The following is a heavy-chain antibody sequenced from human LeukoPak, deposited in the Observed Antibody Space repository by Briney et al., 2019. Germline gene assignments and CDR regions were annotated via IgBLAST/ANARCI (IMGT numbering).Heavy chain of an antibody. Sequence: GGSPRLSCEASGFNFNIYSMNWVRQAPGKGLEWVSYITGSSSPIYYGDSVKGRFTISRDNAKNSVYMQMNSLRVEDTAVYYCARGLQWGFDWWGQGTLVTVSS. CDR3: ARGLQWGFDW. CDR1: GFNFNIYS. J-gene: IGHJ4*02. CDR2: ITGSSSPI. D-gene: IGHD6-19*01. V-gene: IGHV3-48*01.